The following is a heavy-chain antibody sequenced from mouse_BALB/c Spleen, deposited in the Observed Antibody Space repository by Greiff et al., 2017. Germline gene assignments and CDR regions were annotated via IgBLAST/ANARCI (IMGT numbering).Heavy chain of an antibody. CDR2: INPYNGDT. CDR3: GREKLYYDYDVERDYFDY. J-gene: IGHJ2*01. V-gene: IGHV1-37*01. D-gene: IGHD2-4*01. CDR1: GYSFTGYF. Sequence: EVQLQQSGPELVKPGASVKISCKASGYSFTGYFMNWVKQSHGKSLEWIGRINPYNGDTFYNQKFKGKATLTVDKSSSTAHMELLSLTSEDSAVYYCGREKLYYDYDVERDYFDYWGQGTTLTVSS.